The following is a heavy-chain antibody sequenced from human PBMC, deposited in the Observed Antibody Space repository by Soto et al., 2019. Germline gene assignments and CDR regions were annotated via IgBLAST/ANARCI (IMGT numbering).Heavy chain of an antibody. Sequence: GGSLRLSCAASGFTFSSYGMHWVRQAPGKGLEWVALISYDGSYKYYAESVKGRFTISRDSSKNTLYLQMNSLRAEDTAVYYCAKQLFDNVLVPPAGLDYWGQGTLVTGS. J-gene: IGHJ4*02. CDR2: ISYDGSYK. CDR3: AKQLFDNVLVPPAGLDY. V-gene: IGHV3-30*18. D-gene: IGHD2-2*01. CDR1: GFTFSSYG.